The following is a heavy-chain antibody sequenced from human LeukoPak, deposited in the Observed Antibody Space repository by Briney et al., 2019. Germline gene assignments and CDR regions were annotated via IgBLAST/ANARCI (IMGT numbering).Heavy chain of an antibody. V-gene: IGHV1-2*02. CDR2: INPNSGGT. CDR3: AGSWFGELEASYAFDY. Sequence: ASVKVSCKASGYTFTSHGITWVRQAPGQGLEWMGWINPNSGGTNYAQKFQGRVTMTRDTSISTAYMELSRLRSDDTAVYYCAGSWFGELEASYAFDYWGQGTLVTVSS. CDR1: GYTFTSHG. J-gene: IGHJ4*02. D-gene: IGHD3-10*01.